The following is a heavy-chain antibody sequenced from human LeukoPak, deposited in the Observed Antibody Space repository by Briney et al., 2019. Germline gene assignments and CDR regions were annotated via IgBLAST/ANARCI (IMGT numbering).Heavy chain of an antibody. V-gene: IGHV4-59*01. Sequence: PSETLSLTCTVSGGSISSYYWSWIRQPPGKGLEWIGYIYYSGSTNYNPSLKSRVTISVDTSKNQFSLKLSSVTAADTAVYYCARDQSFHPYYFDYWGQGTLVTVSS. CDR1: GGSISSYY. J-gene: IGHJ4*02. CDR3: ARDQSFHPYYFDY. CDR2: IYYSGST.